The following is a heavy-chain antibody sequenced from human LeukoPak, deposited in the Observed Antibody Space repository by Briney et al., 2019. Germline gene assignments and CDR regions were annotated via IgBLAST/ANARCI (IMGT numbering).Heavy chain of an antibody. CDR3: ARDSSWYNAFDI. V-gene: IGHV4-34*01. J-gene: IGHJ3*02. D-gene: IGHD6-13*01. CDR1: GGSFSGYY. Sequence: PSETLSLTCAVYGGSFSGYYWSWIRQPPGKGLEWIGEINHSGSTNYNPSLKSRVTISVDTSKNQFSLKLSSVTAADTAVYYCARDSSWYNAFDIWGQGTMVTVSS. CDR2: INHSGST.